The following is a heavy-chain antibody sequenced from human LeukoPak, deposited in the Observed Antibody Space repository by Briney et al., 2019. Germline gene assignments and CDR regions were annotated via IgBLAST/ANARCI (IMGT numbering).Heavy chain of an antibody. D-gene: IGHD5-18*01. CDR2: ISSSSSYT. CDR1: GFTFSDYY. V-gene: IGHV3-11*06. J-gene: IGHJ4*02. CDR3: ARDSPIASYSYGSFDC. Sequence: PGGSLRLSCAASGFTFSDYYMSWIRQAPGKGLEWVSYISSSSSYTNYADSVKGRFTISRDNAKNSLYLQMNSLRAEDTAVYYCARDSPIASYSYGSFDCWGQGTLVTVSS.